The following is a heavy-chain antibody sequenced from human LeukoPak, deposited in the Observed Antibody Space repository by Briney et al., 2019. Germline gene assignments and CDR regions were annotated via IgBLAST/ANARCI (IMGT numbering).Heavy chain of an antibody. Sequence: SETLSLTCTVSGGSISSYYWSWIRQPPGMGLEWIGYIYYSGSTNYNPSLKSRVSISVDTSKNQFSLKLSSVTAADTAMYYCARGISSYYYGMDVWGQGTMVTVSS. V-gene: IGHV4-59*01. CDR1: GGSISSYY. J-gene: IGHJ6*02. CDR2: IYYSGST. CDR3: ARGISSYYYGMDV. D-gene: IGHD2/OR15-2a*01.